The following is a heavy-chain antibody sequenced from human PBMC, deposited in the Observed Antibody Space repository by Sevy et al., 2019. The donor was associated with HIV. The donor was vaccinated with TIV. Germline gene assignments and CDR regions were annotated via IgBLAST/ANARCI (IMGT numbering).Heavy chain of an antibody. Sequence: GGSLRLSCEASGFTFSSSWMSWVRQAPGKGLEWVANIKEDGSGKFYVDSVKGRFTISRDNTKNSLYLQMNSLRAEDTAVYYCARVGSYNSNYPFDDWGQGTLVTVSS. J-gene: IGHJ4*02. CDR2: IKEDGSGK. CDR1: GFTFSSSW. D-gene: IGHD4-4*01. CDR3: ARVGSYNSNYPFDD. V-gene: IGHV3-7*01.